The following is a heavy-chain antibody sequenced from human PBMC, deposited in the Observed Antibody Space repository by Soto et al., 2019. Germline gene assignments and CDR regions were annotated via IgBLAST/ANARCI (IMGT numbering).Heavy chain of an antibody. J-gene: IGHJ4*02. CDR2: ISANNGKA. CDR1: GYTFTSYG. D-gene: IGHD3-22*01. Sequence: GASVKVSCKASGYTFTSYGISWVRQAPGQGLEWMGRISANNGKANYAQKFQGRVTITADKSTSTAYMELSSLRDEDTAVYYCARDDYYDTSGYLALFDYWGQGTLVTVSS. V-gene: IGHV1-18*01. CDR3: ARDDYYDTSGYLALFDY.